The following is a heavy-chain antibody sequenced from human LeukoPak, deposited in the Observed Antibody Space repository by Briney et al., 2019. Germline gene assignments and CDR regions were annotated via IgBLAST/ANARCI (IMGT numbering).Heavy chain of an antibody. V-gene: IGHV3-23*01. CDR1: GFTFSTYA. D-gene: IGHD2-2*01. J-gene: IGHJ4*02. Sequence: GGSLRLSCAASGFTFSTYAMSWVRQAPGLGLEWVSSISGDGGSTYYAESVKGRFTISRDNSKNTLYLQMNSLRAEDTAVYYCAKRPDCSTTNCFRFEYWGQGTLVTVSS. CDR3: AKRPDCSTTNCFRFEY. CDR2: ISGDGGST.